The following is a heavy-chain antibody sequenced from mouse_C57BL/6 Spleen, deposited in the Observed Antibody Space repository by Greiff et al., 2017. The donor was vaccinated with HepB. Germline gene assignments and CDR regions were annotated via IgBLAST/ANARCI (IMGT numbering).Heavy chain of an antibody. D-gene: IGHD1-1*01. CDR3: ARAITTVVGDAMDY. J-gene: IGHJ4*01. CDR1: GYTFTDYN. Sequence: EVQLQESGPELVKPGASVKMSCKASGYTFTDYNMHWVKQSPGKSLEWIGYINPNNGGTSYNQKFKGKATLTVNKSSSTAYMELRSLTSEDSAVYYCARAITTVVGDAMDYWGQGTSVTVSS. V-gene: IGHV1-22*01. CDR2: INPNNGGT.